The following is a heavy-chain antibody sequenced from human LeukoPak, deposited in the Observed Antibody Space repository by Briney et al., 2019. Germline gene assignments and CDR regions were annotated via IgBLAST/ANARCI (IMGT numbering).Heavy chain of an antibody. V-gene: IGHV3-30*02. J-gene: IGHJ4*02. CDR3: AKDPICYGSGSDWHYFDY. CDR1: GFTFSSYG. Sequence: GGSLRLSCAASGFTFSSYGMHWVRQAPGKGLEWVAFIRYDGSNKYYADSVKGRFTISRDNSKNTLYLQMNSLRAEDTAVYYCAKDPICYGSGSDWHYFDYWGQGTLVTVSS. CDR2: IRYDGSNK. D-gene: IGHD3-10*01.